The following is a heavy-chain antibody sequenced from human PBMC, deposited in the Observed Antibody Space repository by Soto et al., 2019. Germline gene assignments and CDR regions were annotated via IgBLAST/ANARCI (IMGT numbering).Heavy chain of an antibody. CDR1: GGTFSSYA. CDR3: ARDSFTVTGTKEEYYYYGMDV. J-gene: IGHJ6*02. CDR2: IIPIFGTA. Sequence: EASVKVSCKASGGTFSSYAISWVRQAPGQGLEWMGGIIPIFGTANYAQKFQGRVTITADESTSTAYMELSSLRSEDTAVYYFARDSFTVTGTKEEYYYYGMDVWGQGTTVTVSS. V-gene: IGHV1-69*13. D-gene: IGHD1-7*01.